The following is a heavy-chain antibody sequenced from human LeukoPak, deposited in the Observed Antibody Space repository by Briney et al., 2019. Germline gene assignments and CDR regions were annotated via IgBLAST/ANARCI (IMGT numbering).Heavy chain of an antibody. CDR2: IYHSGST. V-gene: IGHV4-4*02. J-gene: IGHJ4*02. CDR1: GGSISSSNW. CDR3: AREDGVGTYYFDY. D-gene: IGHD2-8*01. Sequence: SETLSLTCAVSGGSISSSNWWSWVRQPPGKGLEWIGEIYHSGSTNYNPSLKSRVTISVDKSKNQFSLKLSSVTAADTAVYYCAREDGVGTYYFDYWGQGTLVTVSS.